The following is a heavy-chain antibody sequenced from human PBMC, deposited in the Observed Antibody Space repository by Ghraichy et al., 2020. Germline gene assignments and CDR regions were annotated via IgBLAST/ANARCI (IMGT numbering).Heavy chain of an antibody. J-gene: IGHJ4*02. V-gene: IGHV3-7*01. Sequence: GGSLRLSCAASGFTFTSYWMYWVRQAPGKGPEWVTNIKEDGSKMYYVYSVKGRFTVSRDNAKKTLYLQMNSLRVEDTAVYYCAKDQDTGWSFADWGQGTLVTVSS. CDR2: IKEDGSKM. CDR1: GFTFTSYW. CDR3: AKDQDTGWSFAD. D-gene: IGHD1-26*01.